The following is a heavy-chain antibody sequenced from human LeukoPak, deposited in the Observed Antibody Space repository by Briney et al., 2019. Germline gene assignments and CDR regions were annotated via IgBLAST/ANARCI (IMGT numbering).Heavy chain of an antibody. V-gene: IGHV3-49*04. CDR3: SRFYCSGWASGAFDI. Sequence: GGSLRLSCTASGFTVGDYAMSCVRQAPGKGLEWIGFIRNLVNGGTTEYAASVKGRVTISRDDSKSIAYLQMNSLKTEDTAVYYCSRFYCSGWASGAFDIWGQGTMVTVSS. J-gene: IGHJ3*02. CDR2: IRNLVNGGTT. D-gene: IGHD2-15*01. CDR1: GFTVGDYA.